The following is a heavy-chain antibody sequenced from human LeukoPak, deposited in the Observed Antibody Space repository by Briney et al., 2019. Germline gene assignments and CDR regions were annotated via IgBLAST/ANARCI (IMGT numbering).Heavy chain of an antibody. CDR1: GFTFSSYA. V-gene: IGHV3-23*01. CDR3: AKDHQYYDILTGYRYNWFDP. CDR2: ISGSGGST. J-gene: IGHJ5*02. D-gene: IGHD3-9*01. Sequence: GGSLRLSCAAPGFTFSSYAMSWVRQAPGKGLEWVSAISGSGGSTYYADSVKGRFTISRDNSKNTLYLQMNSLRAEDTAVYYCAKDHQYYDILTGYRYNWFDPWGQGTLVTVSS.